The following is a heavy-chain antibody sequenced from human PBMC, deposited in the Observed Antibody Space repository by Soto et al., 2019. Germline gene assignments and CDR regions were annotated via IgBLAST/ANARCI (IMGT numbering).Heavy chain of an antibody. CDR2: INHSGST. Sequence: PSETLSLTCAVYGGSFSGYYWSWIRQPPGKGLEWIGEINHSGSTNYNPSLKSRVTISVDTSKNQFSLKLSSVTAADTAVSYCARESPPRIAARLGPKKQKSQRFDYWGQETLVTVSS. D-gene: IGHD6-6*01. CDR3: ARESPPRIAARLGPKKQKSQRFDY. CDR1: GGSFSGYY. V-gene: IGHV4-34*01. J-gene: IGHJ4*02.